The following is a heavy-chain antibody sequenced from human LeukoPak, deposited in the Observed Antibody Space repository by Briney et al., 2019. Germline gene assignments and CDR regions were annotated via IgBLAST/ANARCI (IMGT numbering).Heavy chain of an antibody. J-gene: IGHJ4*02. Sequence: GGSLRLSCAASGFTFSSYWMSWVRQAPGKGLEWVANMRQDGSEKFYVDSVKGRFIISRDNAKNSQYLQMNSLRAEDTAVYYCAREGEAFDYWGQGTLVTVSS. CDR3: AREGEAFDY. D-gene: IGHD3-16*01. CDR1: GFTFSSYW. V-gene: IGHV3-7*01. CDR2: MRQDGSEK.